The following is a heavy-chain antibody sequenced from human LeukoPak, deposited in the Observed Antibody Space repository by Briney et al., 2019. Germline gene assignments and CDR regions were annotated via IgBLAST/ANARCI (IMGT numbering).Heavy chain of an antibody. CDR1: GFTVSSNY. CDR3: ARDGRGDLTWIQLWSPSDY. D-gene: IGHD5-18*01. CDR2: IYSGGST. Sequence: SGGSLRLSCAASGFTVSSNYMSWVRQAPGKGLEWVSVIYSGGSTYYADSVKGRFTISRDNSKNTLYLQMNSLRAEDTAVYYCARDGRGDLTWIQLWSPSDYWGQGTLVTVSS. V-gene: IGHV3-66*02. J-gene: IGHJ4*02.